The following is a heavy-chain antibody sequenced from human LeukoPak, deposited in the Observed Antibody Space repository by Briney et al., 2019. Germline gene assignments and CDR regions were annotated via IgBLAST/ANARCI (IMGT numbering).Heavy chain of an antibody. D-gene: IGHD6-13*01. CDR3: AREGIEGSSWQGNPGAFDI. Sequence: PGGSLRLSCAASGFTFSSYSMNWVRQAPGKGLEWVSYISSSSSTIYYADSVKGRFTISRDNAKNSLYLQMNSLRAEDTAVYYCAREGIEGSSWQGNPGAFDIWGQGTMVTVSS. J-gene: IGHJ3*02. CDR2: ISSSSSTI. V-gene: IGHV3-48*01. CDR1: GFTFSSYS.